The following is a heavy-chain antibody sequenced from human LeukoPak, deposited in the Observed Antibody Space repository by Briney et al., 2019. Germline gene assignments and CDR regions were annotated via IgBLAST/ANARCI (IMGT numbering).Heavy chain of an antibody. J-gene: IGHJ4*02. CDR2: IYYSGST. CDR3: ARHLYGSGLHRIDY. Sequence: WIRQPPGKGLEWIGSIYYSGSTYYNPSLKSRVTISVDTSKNQFSLKLSSVTAADTAVYHCARHLYGSGLHRIDYWGQGTLVTVSS. D-gene: IGHD6-19*01. V-gene: IGHV4-39*01.